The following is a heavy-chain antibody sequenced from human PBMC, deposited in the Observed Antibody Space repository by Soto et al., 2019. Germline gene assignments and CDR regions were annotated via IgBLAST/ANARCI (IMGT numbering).Heavy chain of an antibody. D-gene: IGHD1-20*01. CDR2: IYYSGST. Sequence: PSETLSLTCTVSGGSIGSYYWSWIRQPPGKGLEWIGYIYYSGSTNYNPSLKSRITMSVGTSKNQFSLKLSSVTAADTAVYYCARDRAKWKDYYYYGMDVWGQGTTVTVSS. CDR1: GGSIGSYY. CDR3: ARDRAKWKDYYYYGMDV. V-gene: IGHV4-59*12. J-gene: IGHJ6*02.